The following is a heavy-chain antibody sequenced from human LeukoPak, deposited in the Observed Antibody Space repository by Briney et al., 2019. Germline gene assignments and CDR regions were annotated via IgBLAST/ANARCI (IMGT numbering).Heavy chain of an antibody. J-gene: IGHJ4*02. CDR1: GFTFDDYA. D-gene: IGHD3-10*01. CDR2: ISWNSGSI. CDR3: AKGPSYYYGSGSLDY. V-gene: IGHV3-9*01. Sequence: PGGSLRLSCAASGFTFDDYAMHWVRQAPGKGLEWVSGISWNSGSIGYADSVKGRFTIPRDNAKNSLYLQMNSLRAEDTALYYCAKGPSYYYGSGSLDYWGQGTLVTVSS.